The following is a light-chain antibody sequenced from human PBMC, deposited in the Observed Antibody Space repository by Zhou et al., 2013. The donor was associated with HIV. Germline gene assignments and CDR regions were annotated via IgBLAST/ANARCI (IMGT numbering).Light chain of an antibody. Sequence: DVVMTQSPLSLSVTLGQSASISCTSSQSLVHSDGNTYLSWLQQRPGQPPRLLIYETSKRFSGVPDRFSGSGARTDFSLKISRVEAEDVGVYYCLQTTQFPGTFGQGTKVEIK. J-gene: IGKJ1*01. CDR2: ETS. CDR1: QSLVHSDGNTY. V-gene: IGKV2-24*01. CDR3: LQTTQFPGT.